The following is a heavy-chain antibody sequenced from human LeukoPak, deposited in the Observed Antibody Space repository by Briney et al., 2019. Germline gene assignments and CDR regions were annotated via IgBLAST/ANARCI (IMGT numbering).Heavy chain of an antibody. V-gene: IGHV5-51*01. D-gene: IGHD3-9*01. J-gene: IGHJ4*02. Sequence: GESLKISCKGSGYRLPSYWVGWVRQMPGKGLEWMGIIYPGDSDTTYSPSFHGQVTISVDNSINSAYLEWSSLKASDTAMYYCARLGGAYYDILTGNHFDYWGQGTLVTVSS. CDR1: GYRLPSYW. CDR2: IYPGDSDT. CDR3: ARLGGAYYDILTGNHFDY.